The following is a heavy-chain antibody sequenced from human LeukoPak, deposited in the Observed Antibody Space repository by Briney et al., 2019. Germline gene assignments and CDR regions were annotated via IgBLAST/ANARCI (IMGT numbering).Heavy chain of an antibody. V-gene: IGHV5-51*01. Sequence: GESLKISCKGSGYSFTSYWIGWVRQMPGKGLEWMGIIYPGDSDTRYSPSFQGQVTISADKSISTAYLQWSSLKASDTAMYYCARHSRGGNCSSTSCYTHYYYYYMDVWGKGTTVTVSS. CDR1: GYSFTSYW. CDR3: ARHSRGGNCSSTSCYTHYYYYYMDV. CDR2: IYPGDSDT. D-gene: IGHD2-2*02. J-gene: IGHJ6*03.